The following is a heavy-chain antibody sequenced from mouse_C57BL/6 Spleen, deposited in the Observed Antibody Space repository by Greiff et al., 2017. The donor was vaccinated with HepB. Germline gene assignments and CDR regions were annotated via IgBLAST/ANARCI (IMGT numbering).Heavy chain of an antibody. CDR1: GFTFSSYA. D-gene: IGHD1-1*01. Sequence: EVQLQQSVGGLVKPGGSLKLSCAASGFTFSSYAMSWVRQTPEKRLEWVATISDGGSYTYYPDNVKGRFTISRDNAKNNLYLQMSHLKSEDTAMYYCARDRGYYGSSAWFAYWGQGTLVTVSA. CDR3: ARDRGYYGSSAWFAY. V-gene: IGHV5-4*01. CDR2: ISDGGSYT. J-gene: IGHJ3*01.